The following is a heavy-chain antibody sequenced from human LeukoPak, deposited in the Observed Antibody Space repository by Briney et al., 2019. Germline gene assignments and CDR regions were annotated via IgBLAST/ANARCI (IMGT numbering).Heavy chain of an antibody. CDR1: GFTFSSYA. D-gene: IGHD2-21*02. Sequence: GGSLRLSCAASGFTFSSYAMSWVRQAPGKGLEWVSAISGSGGSTYYADSVKGRFTISRDNSKNTLYLQMNSLRAEDTAVFYCAKGLRPNEVVTAMSFDYWGQGTLVTVSS. CDR2: ISGSGGST. J-gene: IGHJ4*02. CDR3: AKGLRPNEVVTAMSFDY. V-gene: IGHV3-23*01.